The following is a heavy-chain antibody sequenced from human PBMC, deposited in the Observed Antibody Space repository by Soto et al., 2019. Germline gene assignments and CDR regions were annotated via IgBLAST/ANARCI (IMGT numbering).Heavy chain of an antibody. V-gene: IGHV4-4*07. CDR3: ASRTVTENDY. CDR1: GGSISSYY. D-gene: IGHD4-17*01. CDR2: IYTSGST. J-gene: IGHJ4*02. Sequence: RSLTCTVSGGSISSYYWSWIRQPAGKGLEWIGRIYTSGSTNYNPSLKSRVTMSVDTSKNQFSLKLSSVTAADTAVYYCASRTVTENDYWGQGTLVTVSS.